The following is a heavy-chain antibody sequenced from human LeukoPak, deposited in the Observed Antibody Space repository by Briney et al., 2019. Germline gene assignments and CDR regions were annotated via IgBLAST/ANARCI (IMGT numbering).Heavy chain of an antibody. CDR1: GFSFRDYW. CDR2: ITPDGSGK. D-gene: IGHD3-16*02. V-gene: IGHV3-7*01. CDR3: ARAVRDY. Sequence: GSLRLSCAASGFSFRDYWMSWVRQAPGKGLEWVADITPDGSGKTYVDSVKGRFTISRDNAKQSPYVQMDTLTAEDTAVYYCARAVRDYWGQGTLVTVSS. J-gene: IGHJ4*02.